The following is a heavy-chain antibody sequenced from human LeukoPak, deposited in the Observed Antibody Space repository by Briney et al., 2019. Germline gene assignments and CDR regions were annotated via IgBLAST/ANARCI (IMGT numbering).Heavy chain of an antibody. CDR3: AKGRDGYSQFDY. CDR2: ISGSGGST. J-gene: IGHJ4*02. D-gene: IGHD5-24*01. Sequence: GGSLRLSCAASGFTFSSYAMSWVRQAPGKGLEWVSAISGSGGSTYYADSVKGRFTISRDNSKNTLYLQMNSLRAEDAAVYYCAKGRDGYSQFDYWGQGTLVTVSS. V-gene: IGHV3-23*01. CDR1: GFTFSSYA.